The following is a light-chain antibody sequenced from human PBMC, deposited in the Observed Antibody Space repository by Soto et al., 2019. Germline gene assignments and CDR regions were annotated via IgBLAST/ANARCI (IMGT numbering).Light chain of an antibody. J-gene: IGKJ1*01. V-gene: IGKV1-5*03. CDR2: EAS. CDR3: QQYNSCPRT. CDR1: QSINTW. Sequence: DILMTQSPSTLSASVGDRVTITCRASQSINTWLAWYQQKPGKAPKLLIYEASNIQSGVPSRFSGSGSGTEFTLTISSLQPDDVATYYCQQYNSCPRTFGQGTKVEIK.